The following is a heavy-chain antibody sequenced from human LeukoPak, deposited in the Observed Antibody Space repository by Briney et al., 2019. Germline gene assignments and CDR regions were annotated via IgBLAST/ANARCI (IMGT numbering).Heavy chain of an antibody. D-gene: IGHD5-12*01. CDR3: ARATSSYFYYMDV. CDR1: GGSISSGSYY. J-gene: IGHJ6*03. CDR2: IYTSGST. Sequence: SETLSLTCTVSGGSISSGSYYWSWFRQPAEKGLEWIGRIYTSGSTYYNPSLKSRVTISADTSKNQFSLNVSTVTAADTAVYYCARATSSYFYYMDVWGKGTTVTISS. V-gene: IGHV4-61*02.